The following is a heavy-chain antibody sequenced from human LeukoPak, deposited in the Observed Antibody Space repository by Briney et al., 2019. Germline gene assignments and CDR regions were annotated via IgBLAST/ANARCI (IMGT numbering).Heavy chain of an antibody. D-gene: IGHD3-3*02. J-gene: IGHJ6*03. Sequence: PGGSLRLSCAASGFTVSNNYMTWVRQAPGKGLEWVSVIYPGGSTYYAESVKGRFTFSRDTSKNTLYLQMNGLRDEDTAMYYCAGSLASSFPYYYYYMAVWGKGTLVTISS. CDR3: AGSLASSFPYYYYYMAV. CDR1: GFTVSNNY. V-gene: IGHV3-53*01. CDR2: IYPGGST.